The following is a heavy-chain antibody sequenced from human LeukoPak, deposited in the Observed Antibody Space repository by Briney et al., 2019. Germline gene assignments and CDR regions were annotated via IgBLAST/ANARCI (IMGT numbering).Heavy chain of an antibody. CDR2: MNPNSGNT. V-gene: IGHV1-8*02. CDR3: ARVGYYDSSGYYYDYYFDY. Sequence: ASVKVSCKASGYTFTGYYMHWVRQAPGQGLEWMGWMNPNSGNTGYAQRFQGRVTMTRNTSISTAYMELSSLRSEDTAVYYCARVGYYDSSGYYYDYYFDYWGQGTLVTVSS. J-gene: IGHJ4*02. D-gene: IGHD3-22*01. CDR1: GYTFTGYY.